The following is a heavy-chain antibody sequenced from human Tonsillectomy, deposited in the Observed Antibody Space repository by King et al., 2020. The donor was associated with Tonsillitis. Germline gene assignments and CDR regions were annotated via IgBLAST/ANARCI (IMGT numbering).Heavy chain of an antibody. CDR3: AREPSYSSSSTDY. CDR1: GYTFTGNY. J-gene: IGHJ4*02. CDR2: INPNSGDT. V-gene: IGHV1-2*02. Sequence: QLVQSGAEVKNPGASMKVSCKASGYTFTGNYMHWVRQAPGQGLEWMGWINPNSGDTDYAQKFQGRVTLTRDTSISTAYMELSRLRSDDTAIYYCAREPSYSSSSTDYWGQGTLVTVSS. D-gene: IGHD6-13*01.